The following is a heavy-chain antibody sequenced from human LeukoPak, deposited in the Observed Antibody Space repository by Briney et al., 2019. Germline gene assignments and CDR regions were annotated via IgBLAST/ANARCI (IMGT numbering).Heavy chain of an antibody. CDR3: ARVRGSYCLDY. D-gene: IGHD3-16*01. V-gene: IGHV3-21*01. Sequence: GGSLRLSCAASGFTISRYSMNWVRQAPGKGLEWVSSISIGSTYTYYADSVKGRFTISRDNAKNSLYLQMNSLRAEDTAVYYCARVRGSYCLDYWGQGTLVTVSS. J-gene: IGHJ4*02. CDR1: GFTISRYS. CDR2: ISIGSTYT.